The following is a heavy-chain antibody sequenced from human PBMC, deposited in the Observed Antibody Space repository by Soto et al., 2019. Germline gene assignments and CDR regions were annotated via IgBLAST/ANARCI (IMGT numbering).Heavy chain of an antibody. D-gene: IGHD5-18*01. Sequence: QAHLVESGGGVVQPGRSLRLSCAASGFTFTSYGMHWVRQAPGTRLEWGAVISYDGGLQRHADSVKGRFTISRDNSKNMLLLQMNSLRAEDTAVYYCVSDRGYGHASVPYSWGQGTLVSVSS. CDR3: VSDRGYGHASVPYS. CDR2: ISYDGGLQ. CDR1: GFTFTSYG. V-gene: IGHV3-30*03. J-gene: IGHJ4*02.